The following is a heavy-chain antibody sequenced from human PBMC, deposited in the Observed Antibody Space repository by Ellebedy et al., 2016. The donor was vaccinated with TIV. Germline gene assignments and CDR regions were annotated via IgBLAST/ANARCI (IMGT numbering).Heavy chain of an antibody. J-gene: IGHJ4*02. D-gene: IGHD5-24*01. CDR2: ISSSSSTI. CDR1: GFTFSSYS. CDR3: ARDTGGYNPYYFDY. Sequence: GGSLRLXXAASGFTFSSYSMNWVRQAPGKGLEWVSYISSSSSTIYYADSVKGRFSISRDNAKNSLYLQMNSLRAEDTAVYYCARDTGGYNPYYFDYWGQGTLVTVSS. V-gene: IGHV3-48*04.